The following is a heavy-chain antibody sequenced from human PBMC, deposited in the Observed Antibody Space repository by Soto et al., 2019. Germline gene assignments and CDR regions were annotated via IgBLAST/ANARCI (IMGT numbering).Heavy chain of an antibody. J-gene: IGHJ4*02. Sequence: GGSLRLSCAASGFTFSSYGMHWVRQAPGKGLEWVAVIWYDGSNKYYADSVKGRFTISRDNSKNTLYLQMNSLRAEDTAVYYCARDFYYGYYVLHFDYWGQGTLVTVSS. CDR2: IWYDGSNK. CDR1: GFTFSSYG. D-gene: IGHD4-17*01. CDR3: ARDFYYGYYVLHFDY. V-gene: IGHV3-33*01.